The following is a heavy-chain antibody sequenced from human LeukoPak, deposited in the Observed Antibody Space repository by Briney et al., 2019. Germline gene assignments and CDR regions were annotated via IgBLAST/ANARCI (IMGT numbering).Heavy chain of an antibody. CDR1: GGTFRSYA. V-gene: IGHV1-69*05. CDR3: ARGSYYDSSGSL. CDR2: IIPIFGTA. D-gene: IGHD3-22*01. Sequence: SVKVSCKASGGTFRSYAISWVRQAPGQGLEWMGRIIPIFGTANYAQKFQGRVTITTDESTSTAYMELSSLRSEDPAVYYCARGSYYDSSGSLWGQGTLVTVSS. J-gene: IGHJ4*02.